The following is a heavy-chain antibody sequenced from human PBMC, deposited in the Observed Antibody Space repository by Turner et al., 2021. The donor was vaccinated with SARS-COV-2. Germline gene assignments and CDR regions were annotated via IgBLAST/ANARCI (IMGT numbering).Heavy chain of an antibody. CDR1: GFTFDNVD. Sequence: EVPLLQSGGGTVQPGRSHRLSCAASGFTFDNVDMSWARQAPGKGLEWVSGISGSGSRTNYADTVKGRFVISRDNSKSTLLLQMDNLRADDTAVYFCAKTLLRGAFDSWGQGTLVSVSS. V-gene: IGHV3-23*01. CDR3: AKTLLRGAFDS. J-gene: IGHJ3*01. CDR2: ISGSGSRT.